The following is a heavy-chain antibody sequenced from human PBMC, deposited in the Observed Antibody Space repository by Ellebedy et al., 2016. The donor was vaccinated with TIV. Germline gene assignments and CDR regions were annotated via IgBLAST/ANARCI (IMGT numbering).Heavy chain of an antibody. J-gene: IGHJ5*02. CDR3: ARPPYDFLTGYYHKWFDP. Sequence: ASVKVSCKASGGTFSRYAISWVRQAPGQGLEWMGGIIPIFGTANYAQKFQGRVTITADESTSTAYMELGSLRSEDTAVYYCARPPYDFLTGYYHKWFDPWGQGTLVTVSS. V-gene: IGHV1-69*13. CDR2: IIPIFGTA. CDR1: GGTFSRYA. D-gene: IGHD3-9*01.